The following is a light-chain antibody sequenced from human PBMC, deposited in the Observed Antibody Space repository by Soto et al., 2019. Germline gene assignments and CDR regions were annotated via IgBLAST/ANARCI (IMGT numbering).Light chain of an antibody. CDR1: SSDVGGYNY. CDR3: CSYAGSYTLVV. CDR2: DVS. V-gene: IGLV2-11*01. J-gene: IGLJ2*01. Sequence: QAVVTQPRSVSGSPGQSVTISCTGTSSDVGGYNYVSWYQQHPGKAPKLMIYDVSKRPSGVPDRFSGSKSGNTASLTISGLQAEDEADYYCCSYAGSYTLVVFGGGTKVTVL.